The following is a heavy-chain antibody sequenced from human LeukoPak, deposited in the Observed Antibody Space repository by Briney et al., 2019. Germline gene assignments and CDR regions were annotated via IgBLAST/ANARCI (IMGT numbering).Heavy chain of an antibody. CDR3: ARERDVVVVPGTILGYYFDY. Sequence: VASVKVSCKASGYTFTSYGISWVRQAPGQGLEWMGGIIPLFGTTKYAQKFQGRVTVTADESTGTAYMELNSLMSEDTAVYYCARERDVVVVPGTILGYYFDYWGQGTLVTVSS. V-gene: IGHV1-69*13. D-gene: IGHD3-3*01. CDR2: IIPLFGTT. CDR1: GYTFTSYG. J-gene: IGHJ4*02.